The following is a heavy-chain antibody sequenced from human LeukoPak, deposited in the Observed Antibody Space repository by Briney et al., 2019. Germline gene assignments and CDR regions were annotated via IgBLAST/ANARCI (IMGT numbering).Heavy chain of an antibody. Sequence: GRSLRLSCAASGLTFNTYWTTWVRQAPGKGLEWVANINRDGSEKNYVGSVRGRFTISRDNTKNSLYLQMNSLTVEDTAVYYCGRGPGYRSDYWGQGTLVTVSS. CDR2: INRDGSEK. CDR1: GLTFNTYW. J-gene: IGHJ4*02. D-gene: IGHD5-12*01. V-gene: IGHV3-7*05. CDR3: GRGPGYRSDY.